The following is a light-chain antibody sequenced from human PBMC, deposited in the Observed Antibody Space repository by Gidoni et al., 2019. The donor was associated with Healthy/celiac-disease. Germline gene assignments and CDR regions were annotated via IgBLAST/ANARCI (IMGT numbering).Light chain of an antibody. J-gene: IGKJ3*01. CDR1: QSVSSSY. CDR3: QQYGSFSFT. Sequence: TQSPGTLSLSPGERATLSCRASQSVSSSYLAWYQQKPGQAPRLLIYGASSRANGIPDRFSGSGSGTDFTLTISRLEPEDFAVYYCQQYGSFSFTFGPGTKVDIK. V-gene: IGKV3-20*01. CDR2: GAS.